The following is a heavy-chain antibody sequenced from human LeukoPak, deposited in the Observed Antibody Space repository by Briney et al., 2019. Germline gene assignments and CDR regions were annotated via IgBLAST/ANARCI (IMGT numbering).Heavy chain of an antibody. D-gene: IGHD5-18*01. Sequence: GRSLRLSCVASGFPFDDYGMFWVRQTPGKGLEWISGISWNSGIKAYADSVKGRFTTFRDNAKKSLYLQMNSLRAEDTALYYCAKDIGRGTAMPTGYFQHWGQGTLVTVSS. CDR2: ISWNSGIK. V-gene: IGHV3-9*01. J-gene: IGHJ1*01. CDR1: GFPFDDYG. CDR3: AKDIGRGTAMPTGYFQH.